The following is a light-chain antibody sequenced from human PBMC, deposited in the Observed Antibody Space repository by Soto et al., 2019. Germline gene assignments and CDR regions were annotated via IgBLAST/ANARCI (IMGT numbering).Light chain of an antibody. CDR3: ISYTDRQSYL. J-gene: IGLJ1*01. CDR1: SSDIGSYNH. CDR2: AVS. Sequence: QSALTQPASVSGSPGQSITISCSGTSSDIGSYNHVALYQQFPGKSPKLMIYAVSDRPPGVSDRFSGSKSGITASLTISGLQTEDGADYYCISYTDRQSYLFGTGTKVTVL. V-gene: IGLV2-14*03.